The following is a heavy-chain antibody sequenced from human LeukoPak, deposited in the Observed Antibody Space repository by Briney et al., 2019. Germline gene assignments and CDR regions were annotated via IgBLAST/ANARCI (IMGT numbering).Heavy chain of an antibody. CDR1: GYTFTGQY. Sequence: ASVKVSCKASGYTFTGQYIHWVRQALGQGPEWMGWINPNSGGTNYAQKFQGRVTMTRDTSISTAYMEVSSLRSDDTAVYYCARSYSYDSSGYYGAKWGQGTLVTVSS. J-gene: IGHJ4*02. CDR2: INPNSGGT. D-gene: IGHD3-22*01. CDR3: ARSYSYDSSGYYGAK. V-gene: IGHV1-2*02.